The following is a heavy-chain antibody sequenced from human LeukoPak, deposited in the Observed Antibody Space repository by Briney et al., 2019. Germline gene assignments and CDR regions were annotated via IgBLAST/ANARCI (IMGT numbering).Heavy chain of an antibody. J-gene: IGHJ4*02. V-gene: IGHV4-34*01. D-gene: IGHD6-19*01. CDR1: GGSFSGDF. Sequence: SETLSLTCAVYGGSFSGDFWSWIRQSPGKGLEWIGEINHSGSTNYNPSLKSRVTISVDTSKNQFSLKLSSVTAADTAVYYCASRESSGFVGYWGQGTLVTVSS. CDR2: INHSGST. CDR3: ASRESSGFVGY.